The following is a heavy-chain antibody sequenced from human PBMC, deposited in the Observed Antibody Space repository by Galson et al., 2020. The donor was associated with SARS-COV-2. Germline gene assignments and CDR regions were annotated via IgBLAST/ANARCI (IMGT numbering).Heavy chain of an antibody. V-gene: IGHV2-5*02. CDR3: AHSSVGRYTYGLYYFDY. CDR1: GFSLSTSGVG. CDR2: IYWDDDK. D-gene: IGHD5-18*01. Sequence: ESGPTLVKPTQTLTLTCTFSGFSLSTSGVGVVWIRQPPGKALEWLALIYWDDDKRYNPSLKSRLTITKDTSKNQVVLTMTNMDPVDTATYYCAHSSVGRYTYGLYYFDYWGRGTLVTVSS. J-gene: IGHJ4*02.